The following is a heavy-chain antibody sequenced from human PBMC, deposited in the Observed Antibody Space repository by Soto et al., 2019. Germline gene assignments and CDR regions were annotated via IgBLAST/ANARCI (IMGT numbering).Heavy chain of an antibody. CDR1: GYTFTNFG. J-gene: IGHJ4*02. V-gene: IGHV1-18*01. D-gene: IGHD3-16*01. Sequence: QVQLVQSGAEVKKPGASVKVSCKASGYTFTNFGISWVRQAPGQGLEWMGWISAYNGNTNYAQNFQGRVTMTTDTSTSTDYMALRSLRYDDTAVYYCARGGTPIDSWGQGTLVTVSS. CDR2: ISAYNGNT. CDR3: ARGGTPIDS.